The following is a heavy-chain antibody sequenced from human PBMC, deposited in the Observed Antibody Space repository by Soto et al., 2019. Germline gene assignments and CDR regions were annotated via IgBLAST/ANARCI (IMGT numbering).Heavy chain of an antibody. D-gene: IGHD6-6*01. CDR2: ISGSGGST. Sequence: GGSLRLSCAASGFTFSSYAMSWVRQAPGKGLEWVSAISGSGGSTYYADSVKGRFTISRDNSKNTLYLQMNSLRAEDTAVYYCAKDRPPVYYYHYGMAVWGQGTTVTVSS. CDR3: AKDRPPVYYYHYGMAV. CDR1: GFTFSSYA. J-gene: IGHJ6*02. V-gene: IGHV3-23*01.